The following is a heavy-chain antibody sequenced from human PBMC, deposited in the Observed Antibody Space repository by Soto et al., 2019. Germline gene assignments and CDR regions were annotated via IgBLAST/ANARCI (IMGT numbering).Heavy chain of an antibody. CDR3: ARDSDGSGWYGGFDD. J-gene: IGHJ4*02. CDR1: GGTFSSYA. CDR2: IIPIFGTA. V-gene: IGHV1-69*13. D-gene: IGHD6-19*01. Sequence: VASVKVSCKASGGTFSSYAISWVRQGPGEGLEWMGGIIPIFGTANYAQKFQGRVTITADESTSTAYMELSRLRSEDTAVYYCARDSDGSGWYGGFDDSGQGTRVTVAS.